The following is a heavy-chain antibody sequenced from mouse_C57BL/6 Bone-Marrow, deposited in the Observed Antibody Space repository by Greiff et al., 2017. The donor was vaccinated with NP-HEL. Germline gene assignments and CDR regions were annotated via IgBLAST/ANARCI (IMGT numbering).Heavy chain of an antibody. CDR3: ARDGGLYAMDY. CDR2: SRNKANDYTT. J-gene: IGHJ4*01. CDR1: GFTFSDFY. V-gene: IGHV7-1*01. Sequence: EVQRVESGGGLVQPGRSLRLSCATSGFTFSDFYMEWVRQAPGKGLEWIAASRNKANDYTTEYSASVKGRFIVSRDTYQGILYLQMNALGAEDTDIYYCARDGGLYAMDYWGQGTSVTVSS.